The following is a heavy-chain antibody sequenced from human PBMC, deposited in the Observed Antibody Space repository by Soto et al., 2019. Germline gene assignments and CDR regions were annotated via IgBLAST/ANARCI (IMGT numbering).Heavy chain of an antibody. CDR2: ITSGSGGGT. CDR1: GFTFSSNA. CDR3: GKGTWGAFDI. D-gene: IGHD3-16*01. Sequence: EVQLLESGGGLVQPGGSLRLSCVASGFTFSSNAMSWVRQAPGKGLEWVSHITSGSGGGTYYADSVKGRFTIPRDNAKNTLYMQMNSMREEETAVYYCGKGTWGAFDIWGHGTLVTVSS. J-gene: IGHJ3*02. V-gene: IGHV3-23*01.